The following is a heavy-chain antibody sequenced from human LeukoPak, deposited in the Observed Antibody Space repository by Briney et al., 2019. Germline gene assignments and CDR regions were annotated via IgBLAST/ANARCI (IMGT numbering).Heavy chain of an antibody. D-gene: IGHD1-20*01. V-gene: IGHV1-69*05. CDR1: GGTFSSYA. CDR3: ASMYNWNYYYYMDV. J-gene: IGHJ6*03. CDR2: IIPIFGTA. Sequence: SVKVSCKASGGTFSSYAISWVRQAPGQGLEWMEGIIPIFGTANYAQKFQGRVTITTDESTSTAYMELSSLRSEDTAVYYCASMYNWNYYYYMDVWGKETTVTVSS.